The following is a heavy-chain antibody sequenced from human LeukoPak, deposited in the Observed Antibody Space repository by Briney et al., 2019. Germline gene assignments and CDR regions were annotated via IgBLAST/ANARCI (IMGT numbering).Heavy chain of an antibody. CDR2: INPNSGGT. Sequence: GASVKVSCKASGYTFTGYYMHWVRQAPGQGLEWKGWINPNSGGTNYAQKFQGRVTMTRDTSISTAYMELSRLRSDDTAMYYCARERGYSGYGAFDYWGQGTLVTVSS. V-gene: IGHV1-2*02. CDR3: ARERGYSGYGAFDY. J-gene: IGHJ4*02. CDR1: GYTFTGYY. D-gene: IGHD5-12*01.